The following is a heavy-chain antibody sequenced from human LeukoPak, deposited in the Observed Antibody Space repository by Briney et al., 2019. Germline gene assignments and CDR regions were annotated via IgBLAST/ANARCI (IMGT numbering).Heavy chain of an antibody. CDR2: IIPIFGTA. V-gene: IGHV1-69*13. Sequence: ASVKVSCKASGGTFSSYAISWVRQAPGQGLEWMGGIIPIFGTANYAQKFQGRVTITADESTSTAYMELSSLRSEDTAVYYCAREDTPAAYKYNWFDPWGQGTLVTVSS. CDR1: GGTFSSYA. J-gene: IGHJ5*02. CDR3: AREDTPAAYKYNWFDP. D-gene: IGHD2-2*01.